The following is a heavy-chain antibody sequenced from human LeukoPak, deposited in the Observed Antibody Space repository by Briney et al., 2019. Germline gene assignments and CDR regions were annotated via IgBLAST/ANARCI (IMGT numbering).Heavy chain of an antibody. V-gene: IGHV3-21*01. J-gene: IGHJ4*02. D-gene: IGHD3-10*01. Sequence: GGSLRLSCAASGFTFSRYNMNWVRQAPGKGLDGVSSISSSSSYIYYADSVKGRFTISRDNAKNSLYLQMNSLRAEDTAVYYCARGLDNYGSGSSDWGQGTLVTVSS. CDR1: GFTFSRYN. CDR3: ARGLDNYGSGSSD. CDR2: ISSSSSYI.